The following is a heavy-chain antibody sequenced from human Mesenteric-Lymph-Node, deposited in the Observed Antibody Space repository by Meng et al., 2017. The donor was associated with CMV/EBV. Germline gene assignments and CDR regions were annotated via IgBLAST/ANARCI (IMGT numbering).Heavy chain of an antibody. D-gene: IGHD3-22*01. Sequence: SGGTFSNYGINWARQAPGQGLEWMGAIIPIFGTSNPAQKCRVTIITDESTTTAYMGVSRLRSEDTAVYYCARGDDSSGYYSFGIDYWGQGTLVTVSS. J-gene: IGHJ4*02. CDR1: GGTFSNYG. V-gene: IGHV1-69*05. CDR3: ARGDDSSGYYSFGIDY. CDR2: IIPIFGTS.